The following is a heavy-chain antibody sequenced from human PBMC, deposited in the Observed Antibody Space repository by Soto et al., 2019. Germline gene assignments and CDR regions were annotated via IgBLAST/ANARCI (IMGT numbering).Heavy chain of an antibody. CDR3: ARYEGGYSYGYGFYYYYGMDV. D-gene: IGHD5-18*01. CDR1: GGSISSSSYY. V-gene: IGHV4-39*01. J-gene: IGHJ6*02. CDR2: IYYSGST. Sequence: PSETLSLTCTVSGGSISSSSYYWGWIRQPPGKGLEWIGSIYYSGSTYYNPSLKSRVTISVDTSKNQFSLKLSSVTAADTAVYYCARYEGGYSYGYGFYYYYGMDVWGQGTTVTVS.